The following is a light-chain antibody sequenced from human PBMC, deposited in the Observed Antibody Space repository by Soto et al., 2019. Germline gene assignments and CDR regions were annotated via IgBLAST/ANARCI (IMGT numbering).Light chain of an antibody. CDR2: QAS. J-gene: IGKJ2*01. CDR3: QHYHSYPYT. V-gene: IGKV1-5*03. Sequence: DIQMTQSPSTLSASVGDRVTITCRASQSIDTWLAWYQQKPGKAPHVLINQASTLESGVPSRFSGSGSGTEFTLTITSLQRDDFASYFCQHYHSYPYTFGQGTKVDIK. CDR1: QSIDTW.